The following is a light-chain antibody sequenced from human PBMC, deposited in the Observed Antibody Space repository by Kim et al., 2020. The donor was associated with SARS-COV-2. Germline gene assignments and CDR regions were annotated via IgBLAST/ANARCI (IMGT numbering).Light chain of an antibody. CDR1: NVGSKS. CDR2: DDS. Sequence: PGRTAMITCGGNNVGSKSVHWDQQRPGQAPVLVVYDDSDRPSGIPERFSGSNSRNTATLTISRVEAEDEADYYCQVWDNSSDHRVVFGGGTQLTVL. J-gene: IGLJ2*01. CDR3: QVWDNSSDHRVV. V-gene: IGLV3-21*03.